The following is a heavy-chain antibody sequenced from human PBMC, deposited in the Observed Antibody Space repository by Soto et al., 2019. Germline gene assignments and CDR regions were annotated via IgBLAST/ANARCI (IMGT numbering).Heavy chain of an antibody. CDR3: TQAETGRYSCSGNSYGRYY. Sequence: EEHLGESGGGLVQPGGSLRLSCATSGFTFSHCWMSWVRQAPGRGLEWVANINQDGSEQYYVDSVKGRFTVSRDNARNSLYLEMNNLRADDTAMYYCTQAETGRYSCSGNSYGRYYWGQGTLVTVSS. CDR1: GFTFSHCW. D-gene: IGHD6-19*01. CDR2: INQDGSEQ. V-gene: IGHV3-7*01. J-gene: IGHJ4*02.